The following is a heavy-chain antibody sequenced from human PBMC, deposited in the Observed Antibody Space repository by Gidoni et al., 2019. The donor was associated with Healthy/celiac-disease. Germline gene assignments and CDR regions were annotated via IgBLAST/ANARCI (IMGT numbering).Heavy chain of an antibody. V-gene: IGHV3-15*01. CDR1: GFTFSNAW. D-gene: IGHD1-26*01. Sequence: EVQLVESGGGLVKPGGSLRLSCAASGFTFSNAWLSWVRNAPGKGLEWVCRIKSKTDGGTTDYAAPVKGRFTISRDDSKNTLYLQMNSLKTEDTAVYYCTTDSSIVGVPGDDAFDIWGQGTMVTVSS. CDR2: IKSKTDGGTT. J-gene: IGHJ3*02. CDR3: TTDSSIVGVPGDDAFDI.